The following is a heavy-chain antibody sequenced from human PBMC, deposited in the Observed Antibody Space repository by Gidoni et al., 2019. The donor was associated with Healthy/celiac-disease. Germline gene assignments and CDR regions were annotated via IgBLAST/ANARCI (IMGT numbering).Heavy chain of an antibody. Sequence: QVQLVESGGGVVQPGRSLRLSCAASGFTFSSYGMHWVCQAPGKGLEWVAVISYDGSNKYYADSVKGRFTISRDNSKNTLYLQMNSLRAEDTAVYYCAKGGLAEPFIDYWGQGTLVTVSS. D-gene: IGHD6-19*01. CDR3: AKGGLAEPFIDY. CDR1: GFTFSSYG. J-gene: IGHJ4*02. CDR2: ISYDGSNK. V-gene: IGHV3-30*18.